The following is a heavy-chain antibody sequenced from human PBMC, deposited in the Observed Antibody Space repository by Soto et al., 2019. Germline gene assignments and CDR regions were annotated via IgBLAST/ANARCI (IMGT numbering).Heavy chain of an antibody. CDR2: INPDTGGT. Sequence: GAALKVSCKACGDTFSGYYLHWGRQARGQGLEWMGSINPDTGGTNYANKSQGRVTMTRDPSISTAYLEVNGLTSDDTAVFYCTRKVATFNFNLWGQGTQVTVSS. CDR1: GDTFSGYY. J-gene: IGHJ4*02. D-gene: IGHD5-12*01. V-gene: IGHV1-2*02. CDR3: TRKVATFNFNL.